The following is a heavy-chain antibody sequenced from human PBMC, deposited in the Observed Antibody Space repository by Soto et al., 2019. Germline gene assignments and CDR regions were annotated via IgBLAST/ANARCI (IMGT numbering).Heavy chain of an antibody. J-gene: IGHJ4*02. Sequence: SETLALTCTVSGGSISSSSYYWGWIRQPPGKGLEWIGSIYYSGSTYYNPSLKSRVTISVDTSKNQFSLKLSSVTAADTAVYYCVSWAKSVVVAATPFDYWGQGTLVASPQ. D-gene: IGHD2-15*01. CDR3: VSWAKSVVVAATPFDY. CDR2: IYYSGST. CDR1: GGSISSSSYY. V-gene: IGHV4-39*01.